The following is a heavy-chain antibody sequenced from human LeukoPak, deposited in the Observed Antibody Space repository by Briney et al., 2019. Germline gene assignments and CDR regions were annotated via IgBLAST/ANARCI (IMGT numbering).Heavy chain of an antibody. Sequence: PGGSLRLSCAASGFTFSSYDMHWDRQATGKGLEWVSAIGTAGDTYYPGSVKGRFTISRENAKNSLYLQMNSLRAGDTAVYYCARVSGASYMDVWGKATTVTVA. CDR3: ARVSGASYMDV. V-gene: IGHV3-13*01. CDR2: IGTAGDT. CDR1: GFTFSSYD. J-gene: IGHJ6*03.